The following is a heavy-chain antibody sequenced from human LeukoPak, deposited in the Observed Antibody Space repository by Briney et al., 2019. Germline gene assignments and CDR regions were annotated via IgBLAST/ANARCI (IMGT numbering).Heavy chain of an antibody. CDR1: GFTFSSYS. CDR3: AREYCSGGSCYWGAFDI. Sequence: GGSLRLSCVASGFTFSSYSMNWVRQAPGKGLEWVSILGSSSGYINYADSLRGRVTISRDNAKNSLYLQVNSLRAEGTAVYYCAREYCSGGSCYWGAFDIWGQGTMVTVSS. CDR2: LGSSSGYI. J-gene: IGHJ3*02. V-gene: IGHV3-21*01. D-gene: IGHD2-15*01.